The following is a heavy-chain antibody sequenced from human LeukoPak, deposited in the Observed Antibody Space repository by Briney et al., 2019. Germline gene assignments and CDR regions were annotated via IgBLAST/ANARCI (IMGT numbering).Heavy chain of an antibody. Sequence: SETLSLTCAVYGGSFSGYYWSWIRQPPGKGLEWIGYIYHSGSTYYNPSLKSRVTISVDRSKNQFSLKLSSVTAADTAVYYCARGRGYCSSTSCFYMDVWGKGTTVTVSS. V-gene: IGHV4-34*01. CDR1: GGSFSGYY. CDR2: IYHSGST. CDR3: ARGRGYCSSTSCFYMDV. J-gene: IGHJ6*03. D-gene: IGHD2-2*01.